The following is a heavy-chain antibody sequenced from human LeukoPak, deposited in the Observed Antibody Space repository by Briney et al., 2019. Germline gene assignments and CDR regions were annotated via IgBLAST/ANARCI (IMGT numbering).Heavy chain of an antibody. CDR3: ARDLYCGGDCYFVDY. J-gene: IGHJ4*02. Sequence: SETLSLTCAVSGGSISSGGYSWSWIRQPPGKGLEWIGYIYHSGSTYYNPSLKSRVTISVDTSKNQFSLKLSSVTAADTAVYYCARDLYCGGDCYFVDYWGQGTLVTVSS. CDR2: IYHSGST. V-gene: IGHV4-30-2*05. CDR1: GGSISSGGYS. D-gene: IGHD2-21*02.